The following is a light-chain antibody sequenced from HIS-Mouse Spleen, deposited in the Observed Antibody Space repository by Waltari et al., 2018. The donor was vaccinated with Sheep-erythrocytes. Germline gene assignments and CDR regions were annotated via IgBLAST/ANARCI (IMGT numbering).Light chain of an antibody. V-gene: IGKV1-12*01. Sequence: DIQMTQTPSSVSVSVGDRVTIPCRASQGISSCLAWYQQKPGKAPKLLIYAASSLQSGVPSRFSGSGSGTDFTLTISSLQPEDFATYYCQQANSFPITFGQGTRLEIK. CDR3: QQANSFPIT. CDR2: AAS. J-gene: IGKJ5*01. CDR1: QGISSC.